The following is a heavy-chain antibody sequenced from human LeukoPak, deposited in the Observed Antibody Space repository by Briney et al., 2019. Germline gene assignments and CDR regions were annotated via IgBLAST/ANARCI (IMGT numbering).Heavy chain of an antibody. CDR1: GYTFTSYY. D-gene: IGHD2-15*01. Sequence: ASVKVSCKASGYTFTSYYMHWVRQAPGQGLEWMGIINPSGGSTSYAQKFQGRVTMTRDTSTSTVYMELSSLRSEDTAVYYCARARNEDIVVGYYGMDVWGQGTTVTVSS. CDR3: ARARNEDIVVGYYGMDV. J-gene: IGHJ6*02. V-gene: IGHV1-46*01. CDR2: INPSGGST.